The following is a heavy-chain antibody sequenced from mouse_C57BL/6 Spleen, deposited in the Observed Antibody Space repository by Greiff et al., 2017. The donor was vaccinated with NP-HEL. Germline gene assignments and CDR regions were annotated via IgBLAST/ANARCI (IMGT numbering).Heavy chain of an antibody. CDR3: ARDEGSGGFAY. V-gene: IGHV5-16*01. Sequence: EVHLVESEGGLVQPGSSMKLSCTASGFTFSDYYMAWVRQVPEKGLEWVANINYDGSSTYYLDSLKSRFIISRDNAKNILYLQMSSLKSEDTATYYCARDEGSGGFAYWGQGTLVTVSA. CDR1: GFTFSDYY. CDR2: INYDGSST. D-gene: IGHD3-2*02. J-gene: IGHJ3*01.